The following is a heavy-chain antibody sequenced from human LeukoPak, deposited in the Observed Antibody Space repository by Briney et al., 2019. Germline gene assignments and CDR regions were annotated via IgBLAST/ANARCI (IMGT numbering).Heavy chain of an antibody. D-gene: IGHD6-13*01. CDR1: GGSISSYY. CDR2: IYTSGST. CDR3: ARDKHSSWDFDY. J-gene: IGHJ4*02. V-gene: IGHV4-4*07. Sequence: SETLSLTCTVSGGSISSYYWSWLRQPAGKGLEWIGRIYTSGSTNYNPSLKSRVTMSVDTSKNQFSLKLSSVTAADTAVYYCARDKHSSWDFDYWGLGTLVTASS.